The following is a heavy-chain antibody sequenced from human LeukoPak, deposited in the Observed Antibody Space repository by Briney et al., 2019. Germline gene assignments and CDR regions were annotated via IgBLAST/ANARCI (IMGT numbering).Heavy chain of an antibody. CDR2: FYPEDGET. J-gene: IGHJ4*02. CDR1: GYTLTELS. Sequence: WASVKVSCKVSGYTLTELSMHWVRQAPGKGLEWMGGFYPEDGETIYAQKFQGRVTMTEDTSTDTAYMELSSLRSEDTAVYYCATALRDSSGYYYYFDYWGQGTLVTVSS. D-gene: IGHD3-22*01. V-gene: IGHV1-24*01. CDR3: ATALRDSSGYYYYFDY.